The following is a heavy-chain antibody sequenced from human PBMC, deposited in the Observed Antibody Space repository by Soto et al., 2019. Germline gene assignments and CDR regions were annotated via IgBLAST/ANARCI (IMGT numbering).Heavy chain of an antibody. D-gene: IGHD5-18*01. Sequence: ASVKVSCKASGGTFSSYAISWVRQAPGQGLEWMGGIIPIFGTANYAQKFQGRVTITADESTSTAYMELSSLRSEDTAVYYCARVRGYSYGRLDFYYYYGMDVWGQGTTVTVSS. CDR3: ARVRGYSYGRLDFYYYYGMDV. V-gene: IGHV1-69*13. J-gene: IGHJ6*02. CDR1: GGTFSSYA. CDR2: IIPIFGTA.